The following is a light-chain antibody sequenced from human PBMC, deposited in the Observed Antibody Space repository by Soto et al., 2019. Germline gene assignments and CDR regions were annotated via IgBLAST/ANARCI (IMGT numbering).Light chain of an antibody. V-gene: IGKV1-5*03. CDR3: QLYNTFTPWT. Sequence: DIQMTQSPSTLSASVGDRVTITCRASQTISTWLAWYQQKPGKAPKLLIYRASSLESGVPSRCSGSGSGTEFTLTISSLQPDPLAIDYCQLYNTFTPWTFGQGTKVEIK. CDR1: QTISTW. J-gene: IGKJ1*01. CDR2: RAS.